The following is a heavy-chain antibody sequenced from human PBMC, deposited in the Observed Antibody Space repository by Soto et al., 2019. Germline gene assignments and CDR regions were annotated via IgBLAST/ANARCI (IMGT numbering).Heavy chain of an antibody. D-gene: IGHD2-2*02. CDR1: GGSISGYY. CDR2: ISYNGNT. V-gene: IGHV4-59*01. CDR3: ATLCDSCYTGFDP. J-gene: IGHJ5*02. Sequence: QVQLQESGPGLVKPSETLSLICTVSGGSISGYYWNWIRQSPGMGLEWIGFISYNGNTNYNPSLKSRVTLSVDTSKNQFSLRLSSVTAADTAVYYCATLCDSCYTGFDPWGQGTLVTVSS.